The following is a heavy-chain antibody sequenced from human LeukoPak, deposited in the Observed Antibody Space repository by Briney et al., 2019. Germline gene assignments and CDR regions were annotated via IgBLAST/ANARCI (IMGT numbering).Heavy chain of an antibody. CDR3: ARGGCSGGICSVYFDY. J-gene: IGHJ4*02. CDR1: GFTFSSYA. Sequence: PGGSLRLSCAASGFTFSSYAMSWVSQAPGKGLGWVSVISGSGGSTYYADSVKGRFTISRDNSKNTLYLQMNSLRAEDTAVYYCARGGCSGGICSVYFDYWGQGSLVTVSS. V-gene: IGHV3-23*01. D-gene: IGHD2-15*01. CDR2: ISGSGGST.